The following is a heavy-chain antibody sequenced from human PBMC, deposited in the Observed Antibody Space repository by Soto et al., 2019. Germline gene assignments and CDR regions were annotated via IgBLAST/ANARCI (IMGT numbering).Heavy chain of an antibody. D-gene: IGHD3-22*01. CDR2: LSAFNGNT. J-gene: IGHJ4*02. CDR3: ALNYESSGIGSPLSI. CDR1: GYTFTSYG. Sequence: QVQLVQSGAEVKKPGASVKVSCKASGYTFTSYGISWVRQAPGQGLEWMGWLSAFNGNTYYAQKLQGRVTMTTDTSTSTAYRELRCLRSDDTSVYFCALNYESSGIGSPLSIWGQGTLFTVSS. V-gene: IGHV1-18*01.